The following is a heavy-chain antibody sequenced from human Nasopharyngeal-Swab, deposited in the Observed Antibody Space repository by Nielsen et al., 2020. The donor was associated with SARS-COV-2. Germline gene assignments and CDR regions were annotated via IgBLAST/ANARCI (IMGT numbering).Heavy chain of an antibody. CDR2: MSGSGRTV. CDR3: ARGGTYSSSGFDN. V-gene: IGHV3-48*03. D-gene: IGHD6-6*01. J-gene: IGHJ4*02. CDR1: GFTFSRYE. Sequence: GESLKISCAASGFTFSRYEMNWVRQAPRKGLDWVSYMSGSGRTVYYADSVKGRFTISRDNAKNSLYLQMNSLRVEDTGVYYCARGGTYSSSGFDNWGQGTLVTVSS.